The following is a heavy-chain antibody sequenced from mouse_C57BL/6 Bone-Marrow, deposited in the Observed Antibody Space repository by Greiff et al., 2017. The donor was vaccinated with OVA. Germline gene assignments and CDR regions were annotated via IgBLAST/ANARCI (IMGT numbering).Heavy chain of an antibody. D-gene: IGHD1-1*01. Sequence: EVKVVESGGDLVKPGGSLKLSCAASGFTFSSYGMSWVRQTPDKRLEWVATISSGGSYTYYPDSVKGRFTISRDNAKNTLYLQMSSLKSEDTAMYYCARYYYGRSYDYWGQGTTLTVSS. J-gene: IGHJ2*01. CDR2: ISSGGSYT. CDR1: GFTFSSYG. CDR3: ARYYYGRSYDY. V-gene: IGHV5-6*01.